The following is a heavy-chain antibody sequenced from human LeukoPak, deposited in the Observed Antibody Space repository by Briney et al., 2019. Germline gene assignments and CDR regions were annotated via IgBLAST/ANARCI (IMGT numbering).Heavy chain of an antibody. CDR2: IYYSGST. D-gene: IGHD2-2*01. CDR1: GGSISSGGYY. V-gene: IGHV4-31*03. J-gene: IGHJ6*02. CDR3: EREGPSSTRWKVPYSGMHV. Sequence: SQTLSLTCTVSGGSISSGGYYWSWIRQHPGKGLEWIGYIYYSGSTYYNPSLKSRVTISVDTSKNQFSLKLSSVTAADTAVYYCEREGPSSTRWKVPYSGMHVWVQVTTV.